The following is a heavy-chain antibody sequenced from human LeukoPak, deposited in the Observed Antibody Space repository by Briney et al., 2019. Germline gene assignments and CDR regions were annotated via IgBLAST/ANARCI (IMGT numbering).Heavy chain of an antibody. Sequence: GGTLRLSCAASGFTFSSYSMNWVRQAPGKGLEWVSSISSSSSNIYYADSVKGRFTISRDNAKNSLYLQMNSLRAEDTAVYYCARGPTMKMDVWGKGTTVTVSS. D-gene: IGHD3-22*01. CDR3: ARGPTMKMDV. J-gene: IGHJ6*04. CDR1: GFTFSSYS. V-gene: IGHV3-21*01. CDR2: ISSSSSNI.